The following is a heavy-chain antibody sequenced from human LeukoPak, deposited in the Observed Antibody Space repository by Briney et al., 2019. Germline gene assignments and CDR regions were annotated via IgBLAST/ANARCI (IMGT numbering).Heavy chain of an antibody. CDR1: GFTFSSYA. Sequence: GGSLRLSCAASGFTFSSYAMHWVRQAPGKGLEWLAVISYDGSNKYYADSVKGRFTSTRDNSKNTLYLQMNSLRGEDTAVYHCARDREMATMGYYGMDVWGQGTPVTVSS. J-gene: IGHJ6*01. D-gene: IGHD5-24*01. V-gene: IGHV3-30-3*01. CDR2: ISYDGSNK. CDR3: ARDREMATMGYYGMDV.